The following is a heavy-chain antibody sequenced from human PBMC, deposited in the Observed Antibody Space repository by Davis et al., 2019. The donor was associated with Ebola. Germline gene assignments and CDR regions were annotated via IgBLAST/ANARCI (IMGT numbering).Heavy chain of an antibody. Sequence: SVKVSCKASGFTFSSSAVQWVRQARGQRLEWIGWIVIGSGHTNYAQKFQERVTITRDMSTNTVYMELNSLRSEDTAVYYCAAWVIGYCATYSCYTSYNWFDPWGQGSLVTVSS. D-gene: IGHD2-2*01. V-gene: IGHV1-58*01. J-gene: IGHJ5*02. CDR2: IVIGSGHT. CDR3: AAWVIGYCATYSCYTSYNWFDP. CDR1: GFTFSSSA.